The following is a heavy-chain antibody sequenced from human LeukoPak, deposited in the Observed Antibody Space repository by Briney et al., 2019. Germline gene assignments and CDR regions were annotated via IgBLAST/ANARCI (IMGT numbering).Heavy chain of an antibody. Sequence: VASVKVSCKASGYNLTVYFIHGVRQAPGQGLECMGWINPNNGDTQYAQRFQDRVTMTRDTSISTAYMELSRLTSDDMAVYYCARTMSYNWRIDYWGQGTLVTVSS. CDR3: ARTMSYNWRIDY. CDR2: INPNNGDT. CDR1: GYNLTVYF. D-gene: IGHD3-10*01. J-gene: IGHJ4*02. V-gene: IGHV1-2*02.